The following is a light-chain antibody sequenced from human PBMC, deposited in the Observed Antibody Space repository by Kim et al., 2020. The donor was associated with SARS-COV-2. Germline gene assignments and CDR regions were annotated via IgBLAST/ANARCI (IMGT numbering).Light chain of an antibody. CDR2: EVN. V-gene: IGLV2-8*01. J-gene: IGLJ2*01. Sequence: QSALTQPPSASGSPGQSVTISCTGTSSDIGGYNFVAWYQQHPGKAPKVMIYEVNKRPSGVPDRFSGSKSGNTASLTVSGLQAEDEADYYCSSYAGTQNVVFGGGTQLTVL. CDR3: SSYAGTQNVV. CDR1: SSDIGGYNF.